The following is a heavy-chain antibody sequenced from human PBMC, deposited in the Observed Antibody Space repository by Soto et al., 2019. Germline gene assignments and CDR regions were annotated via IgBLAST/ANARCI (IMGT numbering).Heavy chain of an antibody. CDR2: ISGYNGKT. J-gene: IGHJ4*02. Sequence: SVKVSCKAPAYTFTSYGISWVRQAPGQGLEWMGWISGYNGKTNYAQKVQDRVTMTTDTSTSTVYMELRSLRSDDTAVYYCSRVDPGETSPFDHWGQGTLVTVSS. CDR1: AYTFTSYG. V-gene: IGHV1-18*01. CDR3: SRVDPGETSPFDH. D-gene: IGHD3-10*01.